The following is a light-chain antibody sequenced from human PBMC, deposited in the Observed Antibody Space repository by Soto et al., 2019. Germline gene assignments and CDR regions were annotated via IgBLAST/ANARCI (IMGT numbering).Light chain of an antibody. CDR2: DAS. V-gene: IGKV1-33*01. CDR3: QQYENLPN. Sequence: DIQMTQSPSSLSASVGDRVTITCQASQNINNYLNWYQQKPGRAPKLLIYDASNLEAGVPSRFRGSGSGTAFTFTISRLQPEDIATYYCQQYENLPNFGHGTRLEIK. J-gene: IGKJ5*01. CDR1: QNINNY.